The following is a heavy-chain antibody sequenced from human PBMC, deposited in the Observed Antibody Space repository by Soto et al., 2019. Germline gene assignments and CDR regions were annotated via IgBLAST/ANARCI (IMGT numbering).Heavy chain of an antibody. CDR1: GYTFTSYG. D-gene: IGHD1-26*01. Sequence: QVQLVQSGAEVKKPGASVKVSCKASGYTFTSYGITWVRQAPGQVLEWMGWISAYNGNTNHAQKLQGRVTITTDTSTSTAYMELRSLRSDATAVYDCARGDPRGSYFTFDYWGQGTLVTVSS. CDR3: ARGDPRGSYFTFDY. J-gene: IGHJ4*02. CDR2: ISAYNGNT. V-gene: IGHV1-18*01.